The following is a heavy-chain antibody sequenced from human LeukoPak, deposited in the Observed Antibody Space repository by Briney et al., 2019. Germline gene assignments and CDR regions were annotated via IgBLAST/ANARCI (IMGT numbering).Heavy chain of an antibody. J-gene: IGHJ4*02. Sequence: SETLSLTCTVSGGSINSHYWSWIRQPPGTGLEWIADIYYSGSTNYNSSLKGRVTLSVDTSKKQFSLKLSSVTAADTAVYYCASSRLFDYWGQGTLVTVSS. V-gene: IGHV4-59*11. CDR1: GGSINSHY. D-gene: IGHD5-12*01. CDR2: IYYSGST. CDR3: ASSRLFDY.